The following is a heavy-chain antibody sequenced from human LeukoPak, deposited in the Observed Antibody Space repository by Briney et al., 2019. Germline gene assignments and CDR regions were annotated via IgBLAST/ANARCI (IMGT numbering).Heavy chain of an antibody. D-gene: IGHD3-22*01. V-gene: IGHV1-18*01. CDR3: ARDVTPMIPGDAFDI. J-gene: IGHJ3*02. CDR2: ISANNGNT. CDR1: GFIFTSYG. Sequence: ASVKVSCKASGFIFTSYGITWVRQAPGQGLECMGWISANNGNTNYVQKFQGRVTMTTDTSTTTAYMELRSLRSDDTAVYYCARDVTPMIPGDAFDIWGQGTMVTVSS.